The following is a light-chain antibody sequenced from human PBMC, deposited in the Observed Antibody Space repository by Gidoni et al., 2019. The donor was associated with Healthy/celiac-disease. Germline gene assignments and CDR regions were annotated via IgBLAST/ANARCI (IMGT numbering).Light chain of an antibody. Sequence: QSALTQPASVSGSPGQPITTSCTGTSSDVGSYNLVSWYQQHPGKAPKLMIYEVSKRPSGVSNRFSGSKSGNTASLTISGLQAEDEADYYCCSYAGSSTFYVFGTGTKVTVL. CDR2: EVS. CDR1: SSDVGSYNL. J-gene: IGLJ1*01. CDR3: CSYAGSSTFYV. V-gene: IGLV2-23*02.